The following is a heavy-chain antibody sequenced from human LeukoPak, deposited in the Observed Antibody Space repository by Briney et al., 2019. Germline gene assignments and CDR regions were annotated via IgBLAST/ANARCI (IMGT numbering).Heavy chain of an antibody. D-gene: IGHD3-3*01. J-gene: IGHJ4*02. CDR3: ARAHTSAPGTLFDY. CDR2: INPSGTST. V-gene: IGHV1-46*01. Sequence: ASVKVSRTASGYTFSSYYMHWVRQAPGQGLEWMGRINPSGTSTSYAQKFQGRVTVTRDTSTSTLYMELGSLTSEDTALYYCARAHTSAPGTLFDYWGQGTLVTVSS. CDR1: GYTFSSYY.